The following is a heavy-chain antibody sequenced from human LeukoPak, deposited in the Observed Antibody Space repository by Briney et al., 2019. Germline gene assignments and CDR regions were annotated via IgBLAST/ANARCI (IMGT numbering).Heavy chain of an antibody. J-gene: IGHJ3*02. D-gene: IGHD6-13*01. CDR3: ARDGQSREYSSSWYDAFDI. Sequence: SVKVSCKASGGTFSSYAITWVRQAPGQGLEWMGGIIPIFGTANYAQKFQGRVTITADESTSTAYMELGSLRSEDTAVYYCARDGQSREYSSSWYDAFDIWGRGTMVTVSS. CDR1: GGTFSSYA. V-gene: IGHV1-69*13. CDR2: IIPIFGTA.